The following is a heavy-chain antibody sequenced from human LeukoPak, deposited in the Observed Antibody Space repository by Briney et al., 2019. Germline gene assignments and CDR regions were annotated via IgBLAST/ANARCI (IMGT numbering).Heavy chain of an antibody. J-gene: IGHJ4*02. D-gene: IGHD2-2*02. V-gene: IGHV3-48*03. CDR2: ISPSGDRM. Sequence: GGSLRLSCAASGFTFSSYEMNWVRQAPGKGLEWVSYISPSGDRMYYADSVKGRFTISRDNAKNALYLQMNSLRAEDTSVYYCARIQRYTSGQPFDYWGQGTLVTVSS. CDR3: ARIQRYTSGQPFDY. CDR1: GFTFSSYE.